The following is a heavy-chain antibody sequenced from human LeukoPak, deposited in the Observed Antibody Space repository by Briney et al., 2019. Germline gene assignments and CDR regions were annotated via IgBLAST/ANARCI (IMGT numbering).Heavy chain of an antibody. CDR2: IYTSGST. CDR3: ATSYDAKTAPYDL. J-gene: IGHJ5*02. Sequence: PSETLSLTCTVSGGSISSYCWSWVRQPPGKGLEWIGYIYTSGSTGYNPSLKSRVTMSVDTSKNQLSMELRFLTAADTAMYFCATSYDAKTAPYDLWGQGTLVTVSS. CDR1: GGSISSYC. D-gene: IGHD3-3*01. V-gene: IGHV4-4*09.